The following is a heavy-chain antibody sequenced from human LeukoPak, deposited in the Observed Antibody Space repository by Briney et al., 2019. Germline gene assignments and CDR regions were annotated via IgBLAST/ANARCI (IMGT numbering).Heavy chain of an antibody. D-gene: IGHD3-10*02. CDR2: INSGSGTT. CDR3: ARDVRGMTGQGWFDY. V-gene: IGHV1-46*01. CDR1: GYTFTSHY. J-gene: IGHJ4*02. Sequence: ASVKVFCKASGYTFTSHYIHWVRQAPGQAPEDRRIINSGSGTTTYAQNFQGRVSMTWHTSTSTVYMQLSRLRSEDTAVYYCARDVRGMTGQGWFDYWGQGTLVTV.